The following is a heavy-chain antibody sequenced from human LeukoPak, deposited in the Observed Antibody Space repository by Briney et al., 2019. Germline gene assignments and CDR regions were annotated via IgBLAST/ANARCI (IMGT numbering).Heavy chain of an antibody. D-gene: IGHD3-9*01. CDR2: INPNSGGT. V-gene: IGHV1-2*02. CDR1: GYTFTGYY. J-gene: IGHJ4*02. CDR3: AREYILTGYYGDY. Sequence: ASVKVSCKASGYTFTGYYMHWVRQAPGQGLEWMGWINPNSGGTNYAQKFQGRVTMTRDTSISTAYMELSRLSSDDTAVYYCAREYILTGYYGDYWDQGTLVTVSS.